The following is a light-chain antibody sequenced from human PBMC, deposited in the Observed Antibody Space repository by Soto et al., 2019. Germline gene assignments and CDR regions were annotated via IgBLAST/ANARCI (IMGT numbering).Light chain of an antibody. J-gene: IGLJ2*01. CDR3: AAWDDSLNGVV. Sequence: QPVLTQPPSASGTPGQRVTISCSGSSSNIGTHTVHWFRQLPGTAPKLLIYTNKQRPSGVPDRFSGSKSGTSVSLANGGLQAEDEADYYCAAWDDSLNGVVFGGGTKVTVL. V-gene: IGLV1-44*01. CDR2: TNK. CDR1: SSNIGTHT.